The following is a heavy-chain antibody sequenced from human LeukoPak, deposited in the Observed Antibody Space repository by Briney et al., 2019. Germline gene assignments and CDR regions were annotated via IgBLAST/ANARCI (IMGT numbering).Heavy chain of an antibody. Sequence: GGSLRLSCAASGFTFSSYAMSWVRQAPGEGLEWVSAISGSGGSTYYADSVKGRFTISRDNSKNTLYLQMNSLRAEDTAVYYCAKGSSSGWYLFGYWGQGTLVTVSS. D-gene: IGHD6-19*01. V-gene: IGHV3-23*01. CDR2: ISGSGGST. CDR3: AKGSSSGWYLFGY. CDR1: GFTFSSYA. J-gene: IGHJ4*02.